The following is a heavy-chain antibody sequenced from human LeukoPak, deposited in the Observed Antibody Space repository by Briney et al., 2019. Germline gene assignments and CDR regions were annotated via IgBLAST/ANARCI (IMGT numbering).Heavy chain of an antibody. CDR3: ARAPADYGDYYYYMDV. J-gene: IGHJ6*03. CDR1: GDSISSRSYY. Sequence: SETLSLTCTVSGDSISSRSYYWGWIRQPPGKGLEWIGSIYYSEGTYYNPSLKSRVTISVDTSKNQFSLKLSSVTAADTAVYYCARAPADYGDYYYYMDVWGKGTTVTVSS. CDR2: IYYSEGT. D-gene: IGHD4-17*01. V-gene: IGHV4-39*07.